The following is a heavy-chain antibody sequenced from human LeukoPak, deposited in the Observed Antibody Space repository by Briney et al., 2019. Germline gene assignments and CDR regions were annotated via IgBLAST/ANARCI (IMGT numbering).Heavy chain of an antibody. CDR2: IIPIFGTA. V-gene: IGHV1-69*05. D-gene: IGHD6-13*01. Sequence: SVKVSCKASGYTFTSYDINWVRQATGQGLEWMGRIIPIFGTANYAQKFQGRVTITTDESTSTAYMELSSLRSEDTAVYYCARVRDSSSWYRDAFDIWGQGTMVTVSS. CDR3: ARVRDSSSWYRDAFDI. CDR1: GYTFTSYD. J-gene: IGHJ3*02.